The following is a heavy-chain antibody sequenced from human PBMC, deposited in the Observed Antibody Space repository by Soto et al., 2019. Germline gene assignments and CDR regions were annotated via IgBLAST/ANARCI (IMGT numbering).Heavy chain of an antibody. D-gene: IGHD2-2*01. Sequence: PSETLSLTCAVYGLSFSGYYWSWIRQPPGKGLEWIGEINHSGSTNYNPSLKSRVTISVDTSKNQFSLKLSSVTAADTAVYYCARGPRQLGYCSSTSCYDFDYWGQGTLVTVSS. CDR2: INHSGST. V-gene: IGHV4-34*01. CDR3: ARGPRQLGYCSSTSCYDFDY. J-gene: IGHJ4*02. CDR1: GLSFSGYY.